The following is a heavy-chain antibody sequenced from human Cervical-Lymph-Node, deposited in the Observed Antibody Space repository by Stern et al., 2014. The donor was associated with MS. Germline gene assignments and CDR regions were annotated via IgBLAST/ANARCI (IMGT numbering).Heavy chain of an antibody. CDR3: AKSSSPSHYYYYGMDV. CDR2: ISYDGSNK. CDR1: GFTFSSYG. J-gene: IGHJ6*02. V-gene: IGHV3-30*18. D-gene: IGHD6-6*01. Sequence: VQLVQSGGGVVQPGRSLRLSCAASGFTFSSYGMHWVRQAPGKGLEWVAGISYDGSNKYYADSVKGRFTSSRDNSKNTLYLQMNSLRAEDTAVYYCAKSSSPSHYYYYGMDVWGQGTTVTVSS.